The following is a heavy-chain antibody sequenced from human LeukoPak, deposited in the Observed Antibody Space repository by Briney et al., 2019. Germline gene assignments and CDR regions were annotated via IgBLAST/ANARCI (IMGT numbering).Heavy chain of an antibody. CDR1: GFTFSSYS. CDR3: AKDHNGYSSSWYETYDY. Sequence: GGSLRLSCAASGFTFSSYSMNWVRQAPGKGLEWVSVISVSGFSTYYADSVKGRFTISRDMSKSTLYLQMNSLRAEDTAVYYCAKDHNGYSSSWYETYDYWGQGTLVTVSS. V-gene: IGHV3-23*01. J-gene: IGHJ4*02. CDR2: ISVSGFST. D-gene: IGHD6-13*01.